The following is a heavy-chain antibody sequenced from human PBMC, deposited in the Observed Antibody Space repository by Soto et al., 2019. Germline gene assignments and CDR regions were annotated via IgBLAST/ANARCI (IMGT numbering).Heavy chain of an antibody. Sequence: EVQLLESGGGLVQPGGSLRLSCAASGFTFSSYAMSWVRQAPGKGLEWVSAISGSGGSTYYADSVKGRFTISRDNSKTTLYLQMNSLRAEDTAVYYCAKRGPYDFWRGYYYYGMDVWGQGTTVTVSS. CDR2: ISGSGGST. D-gene: IGHD3-3*01. V-gene: IGHV3-23*01. J-gene: IGHJ6*02. CDR3: AKRGPYDFWRGYYYYGMDV. CDR1: GFTFSSYA.